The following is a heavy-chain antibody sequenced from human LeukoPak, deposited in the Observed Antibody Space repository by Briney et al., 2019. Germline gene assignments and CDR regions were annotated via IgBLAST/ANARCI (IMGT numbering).Heavy chain of an antibody. CDR2: ISWNSGSI. CDR3: AKGGRIAAAGIIYY. CDR1: GFTFDDYA. V-gene: IGHV3-9*01. Sequence: GGSLRLSCAASGFTFDDYAMRWVRQAPGKGLEWVSGISWNSGSIGYADSVKGRFTISRDNAKNSLYLQMNSLRAEDTALYYCAKGGRIAAAGIIYYWGQGTLVTVSS. D-gene: IGHD6-13*01. J-gene: IGHJ4*02.